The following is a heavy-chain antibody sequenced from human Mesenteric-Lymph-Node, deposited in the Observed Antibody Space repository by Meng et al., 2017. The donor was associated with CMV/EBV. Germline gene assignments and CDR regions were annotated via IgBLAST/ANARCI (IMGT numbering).Heavy chain of an antibody. CDR3: TKGSCSSTSCRAEY. CDR1: GFTFYNYA. Sequence: GGSLRLSCAASGFTFYNYAMHWVRQAPGKGLEWVSGISWNSGGIGYADSVKGRFTISRDNAKSSLYLQMNSLRAEDTALYHCTKGSCSSTSCRAEYWDQGTLVTVSS. CDR2: ISWNSGGI. D-gene: IGHD2-2*01. J-gene: IGHJ4*02. V-gene: IGHV3-9*01.